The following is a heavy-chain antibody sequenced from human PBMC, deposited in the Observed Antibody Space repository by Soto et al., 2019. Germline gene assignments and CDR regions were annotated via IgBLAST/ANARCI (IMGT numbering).Heavy chain of an antibody. J-gene: IGHJ6*02. CDR3: AKCQAAAGTSTYCCFHNCMDV. CDR1: GFTFSSYG. CDR2: ISYDGSNK. Sequence: PGGSLRLSCAASGFTFSSYGMHWVRQAPDKGLEWVAVISYDGSNKYYADSVKGRFTISRDNSKNTLYLQMNSLRIEDTAVYYCAKCQAAAGTSTYCCFHNCMDVCGQGTTVTVSS. D-gene: IGHD6-13*01. V-gene: IGHV3-30*18.